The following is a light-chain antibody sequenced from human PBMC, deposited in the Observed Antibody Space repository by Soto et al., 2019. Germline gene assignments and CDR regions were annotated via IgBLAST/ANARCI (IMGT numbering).Light chain of an antibody. Sequence: DIVLTQSPATLSLSPGERATLSCRASQSVSSNLAWYQQKPGQAPRLLIYGASTRATGIPARFSGSGSGTDYTLTITNLEPEDFAIYYCQQRSNWPWTFGQGTKVDIK. CDR3: QQRSNWPWT. J-gene: IGKJ1*01. CDR1: QSVSSN. V-gene: IGKV3-11*01. CDR2: GAS.